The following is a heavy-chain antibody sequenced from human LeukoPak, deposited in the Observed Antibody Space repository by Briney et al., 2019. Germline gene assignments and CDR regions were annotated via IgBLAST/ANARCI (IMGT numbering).Heavy chain of an antibody. CDR2: INHSGST. J-gene: IGHJ4*02. CDR1: GGSFSGYY. Sequence: SETLSLTCVVYGGSFSGYYWSWIRQPPGKGLEWIGEINHSGSTNYNPSLKSRVTISVDTSKNQFSLKLSSVTAADTAVYYCARRPPIYSSSPQGYWGQGTLVTVSS. D-gene: IGHD6-6*01. V-gene: IGHV4-34*01. CDR3: ARRPPIYSSSPQGY.